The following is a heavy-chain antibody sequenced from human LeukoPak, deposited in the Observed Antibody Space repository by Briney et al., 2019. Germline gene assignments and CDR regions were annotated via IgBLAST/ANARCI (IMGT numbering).Heavy chain of an antibody. CDR3: ARGFGSGSYYYYYYYMDV. CDR1: GGSFSGYY. V-gene: IGHV4-34*01. J-gene: IGHJ6*03. CDR2: INHSGST. Sequence: SETLSLTCAVYGGSFSGYYWNWIRQPPGKGLEWIGEINHSGSTNYNPSLKSRVTISVDTSKNQFSLKLSSVTAADTAVYYCARGFGSGSYYYYYYYMDVWGKGTTVTVSS. D-gene: IGHD1-26*01.